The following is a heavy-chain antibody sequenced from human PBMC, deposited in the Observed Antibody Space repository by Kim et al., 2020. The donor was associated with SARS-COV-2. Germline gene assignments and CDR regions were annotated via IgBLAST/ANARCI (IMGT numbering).Heavy chain of an antibody. CDR3: ARVLTSGWSYFDY. J-gene: IGHJ4*02. CDR1: GFTFSSYS. D-gene: IGHD6-19*01. V-gene: IGHV3-21*04. Sequence: GGSLRLSCAASGFTFSSYSMTWVRQAPGKGLEWISSISSSSSYIYYADSVTGRFTISRDNARASLYLQMNSLRAEDTAVYYCARVLTSGWSYFDYWGQGTLVTVSS. CDR2: ISSSSSYI.